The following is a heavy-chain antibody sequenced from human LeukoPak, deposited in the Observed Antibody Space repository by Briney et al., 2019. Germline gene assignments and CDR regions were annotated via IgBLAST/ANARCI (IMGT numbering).Heavy chain of an antibody. CDR2: IKPNSGGT. Sequence: ASVKVSCKASGYTFTGYYMHWVRQAPGQGLEWMGRIKPNSGGTNYAQKFQGRVTMTRDTSISTAYMELSRLRSDDTAVYYCARDDGGSRVDPWGQGTLVTVSS. CDR3: ARDDGGSRVDP. V-gene: IGHV1-2*06. CDR1: GYTFTGYY. D-gene: IGHD2-2*01. J-gene: IGHJ5*02.